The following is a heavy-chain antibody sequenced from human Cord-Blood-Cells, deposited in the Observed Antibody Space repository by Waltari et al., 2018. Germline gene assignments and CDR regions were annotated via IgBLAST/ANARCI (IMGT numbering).Heavy chain of an antibody. D-gene: IGHD2-8*02. V-gene: IGHV1-69*01. J-gene: IGHJ4*02. CDR2: VIHIFGTA. CDR3: ARYWGSHFDY. CDR1: GGPFSRYA. Sequence: QVQLVQAGAEVKKPGSSVKVSCKASGGPFSRYAISWVRHAAGQGLEWVGGVIHIFGTANYAQKFQGSVTITADGSTSTAYMALSSRRSEDTAVYYCARYWGSHFDYWGQGSLVTVS.